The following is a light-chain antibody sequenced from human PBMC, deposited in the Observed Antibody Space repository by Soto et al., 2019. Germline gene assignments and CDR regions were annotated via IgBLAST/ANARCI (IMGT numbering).Light chain of an antibody. V-gene: IGLV1-40*01. CDR3: QSYDSSLSAL. CDR2: XXS. Sequence: QSVLTQPPSVSGAPGQRVTISCTGSSSNIGAGYDVHWYQQLPGTAPKLLIYXXSNRPSXXXXRFSGSKSGTSASLAITGLQAEDXADYYCQSYDSSLSALFGGGTKLTVL. J-gene: IGLJ3*02. CDR1: SSNIGAGYD.